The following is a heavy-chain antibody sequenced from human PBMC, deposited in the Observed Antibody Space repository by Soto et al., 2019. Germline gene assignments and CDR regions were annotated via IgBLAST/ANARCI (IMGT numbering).Heavy chain of an antibody. Sequence: QVQLVQSGAEVKKPGSSVKVSCKASGGTFSSYAISWVRQAPGQGLEWMGGIIPIFGTANYAQKFQGRVMMTADESTSTAYMELSSLRSEDTAVYYCARGGYDYVWGSINWFDPWGQGTLVTVSS. CDR3: ARGGYDYVWGSINWFDP. D-gene: IGHD3-16*01. V-gene: IGHV1-69*12. CDR2: IIPIFGTA. CDR1: GGTFSSYA. J-gene: IGHJ5*02.